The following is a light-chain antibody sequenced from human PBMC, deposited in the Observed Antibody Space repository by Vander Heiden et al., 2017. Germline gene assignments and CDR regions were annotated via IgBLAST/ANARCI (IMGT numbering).Light chain of an antibody. V-gene: IGKV3-15*01. CDR2: GAS. J-gene: IGKJ1*01. Sequence: EIVMTQSPATLSVSPGERATLSCRASQSVDTNLAWYHQEPGQAPRLLIYGASTRATGIPARFSGSGSETDFTLTISSLQSEDFALYYCQQYNEWPQTFGQGTKVEIK. CDR1: QSVDTN. CDR3: QQYNEWPQT.